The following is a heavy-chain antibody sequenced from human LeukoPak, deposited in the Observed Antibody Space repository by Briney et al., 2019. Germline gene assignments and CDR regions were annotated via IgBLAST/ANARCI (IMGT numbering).Heavy chain of an antibody. Sequence: KAGGSLRPSCAASGFTFSSYSMNWVRQAPGKGLEWVSSISSSSSYIYYADSVKGRFTISRDNAKNSLYLQMNSLRAEDTAVYYCASGASQDEWYQLLFYHFDYWGQGTLVTVSS. CDR2: ISSSSSYI. CDR3: ASGASQDEWYQLLFYHFDY. J-gene: IGHJ4*02. D-gene: IGHD2-2*01. CDR1: GFTFSSYS. V-gene: IGHV3-21*01.